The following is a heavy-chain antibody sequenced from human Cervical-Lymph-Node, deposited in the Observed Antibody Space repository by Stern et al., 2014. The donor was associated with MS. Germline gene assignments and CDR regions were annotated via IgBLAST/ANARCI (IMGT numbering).Heavy chain of an antibody. CDR3: ARERKVERSARVFVSFDV. V-gene: IGHV4-34*01. CDR1: GASFTDNY. CDR2: INHSEKL. D-gene: IGHD1-1*01. J-gene: IGHJ3*01. Sequence: QVQLQQWGAGLLRPSETLSLTCAVHGASFTDNYWSWIRQTPGKGLEWIGEINHSEKLHHNPSSMSRVPLSVDPSKTQFPLKLNSVPAADTAVYYCARERKVERSARVFVSFDVWGQGTLLTVSS.